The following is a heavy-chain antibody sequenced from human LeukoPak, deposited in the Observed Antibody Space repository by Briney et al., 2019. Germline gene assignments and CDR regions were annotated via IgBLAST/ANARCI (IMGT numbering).Heavy chain of an antibody. Sequence: GGSLRLSCAASGFTFSDYAMSWVRQAPGKGLEWLSVISGGSSGSTYYADSVTGRFTISRDNSKNTLYLQMNSLRAEDTAVYYCAKDWCSGGSCYTFDYWGQGALVTVSS. CDR2: ISGGSSGST. CDR3: AKDWCSGGSCYTFDY. D-gene: IGHD2-15*01. CDR1: GFTFSDYA. J-gene: IGHJ4*02. V-gene: IGHV3-23*01.